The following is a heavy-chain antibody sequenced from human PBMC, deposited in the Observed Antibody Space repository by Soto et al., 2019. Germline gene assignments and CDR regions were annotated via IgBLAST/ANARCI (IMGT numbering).Heavy chain of an antibody. V-gene: IGHV3-21*01. CDR3: ARDRGYDAHDYYYNAMDV. D-gene: IGHD2-15*01. CDR1: GFTFRTYT. CDR2: IRGFSPYT. J-gene: IGHJ6*02. Sequence: PGGSLRLSCVASGFTFRTYTMNWVRQAPGKGLEWVSGIRGFSPYTFYAESVKGRFTISRDNAKNSLYLQMNSLGVEDTAVYYCARDRGYDAHDYYYNAMDVWGQGNPGHRLL.